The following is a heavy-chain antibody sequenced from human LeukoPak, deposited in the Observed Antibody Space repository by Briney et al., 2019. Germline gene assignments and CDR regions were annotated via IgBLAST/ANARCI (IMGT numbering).Heavy chain of an antibody. Sequence: SQTPSLTCAISGDSVSSNSAGWNWIRLSPSRGLEWLGRTYYRSKWYNDYAVSVESRITINPDTSKNQFSLQLNSVTPEDTAVYYCARWAAGHGMDVWGQGTTVTVS. J-gene: IGHJ6*02. D-gene: IGHD6-13*01. V-gene: IGHV6-1*01. CDR3: ARWAAGHGMDV. CDR2: TYYRSKWYN. CDR1: GDSVSSNSAG.